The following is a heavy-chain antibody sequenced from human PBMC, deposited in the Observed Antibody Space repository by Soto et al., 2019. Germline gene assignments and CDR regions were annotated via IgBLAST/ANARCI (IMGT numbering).Heavy chain of an antibody. D-gene: IGHD6-19*01. CDR1: GGSISSSSYY. V-gene: IGHV4-39*01. J-gene: IGHJ4*02. CDR2: IYYSGST. CDR3: ARVGYSSGWYNYFDY. Sequence: SETLFLTCTVSGGSISSSSYYWGWIRQPPGKGLEWIGSIYYSGSTYYNPSLKSRVTISVDTSKNQFSLKLSSVTAADTAVYYCARVGYSSGWYNYFDYWGQGTLVTVSS.